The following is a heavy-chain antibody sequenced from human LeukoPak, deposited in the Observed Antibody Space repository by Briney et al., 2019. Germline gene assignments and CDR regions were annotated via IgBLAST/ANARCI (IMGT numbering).Heavy chain of an antibody. J-gene: IGHJ4*02. D-gene: IGHD1-26*01. V-gene: IGHV3-23*01. CDR1: AFTFTTYA. Sequence: GGSLRLSCAAAAFTFTTYAMNWVRQAPGKGLEWVSTISGSGGSTYYADSVKGRFTISRDNSKNTLYLQMNSLRAEDTAVYYCAKTSSSGGSPFDCWGQGTLVTVSS. CDR3: AKTSSSGGSPFDC. CDR2: ISGSGGST.